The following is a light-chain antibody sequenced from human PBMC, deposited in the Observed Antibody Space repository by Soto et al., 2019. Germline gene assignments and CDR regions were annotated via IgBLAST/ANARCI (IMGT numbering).Light chain of an antibody. CDR1: QDISPF. CDR3: QQLDGYPLT. V-gene: IGKV1-9*01. J-gene: IGKJ4*01. CDR2: AAS. Sequence: DIQLTQSPSFLSASVGDRVTITCRASQDISPFLAWYQQKPGKAPKLLIYAASSLQTGVPPRFSGSESGTEFTLTISSLQPEDFATYFCQQLDGYPLTFGGGTKVDIK.